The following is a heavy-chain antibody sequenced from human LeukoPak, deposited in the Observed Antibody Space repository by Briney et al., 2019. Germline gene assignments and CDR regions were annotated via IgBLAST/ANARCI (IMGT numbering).Heavy chain of an antibody. Sequence: GGSLRLSCAASTFTFSSYTMNWVRQAPGTGLERVSSVSSSGSYIYYADSLKGRFTVSRDNARKSLYLQMNSLRAEDTAVYYCARASDHDWGSYRWDAFDIWGQGTMVTVSS. D-gene: IGHD3-16*02. CDR3: ARASDHDWGSYRWDAFDI. CDR2: VSSSGSYI. V-gene: IGHV3-21*01. J-gene: IGHJ3*02. CDR1: TFTFSSYT.